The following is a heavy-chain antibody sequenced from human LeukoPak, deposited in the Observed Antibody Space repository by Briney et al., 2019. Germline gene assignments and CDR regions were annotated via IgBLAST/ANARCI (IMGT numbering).Heavy chain of an antibody. D-gene: IGHD3-10*01. J-gene: IGHJ4*02. CDR1: GGSISSSSYY. CDR3: ARVGTYGSGSYLSWLDY. V-gene: IGHV4-39*07. CDR2: IYNSGST. Sequence: PSETLSLTCTVSGGSISSSSYYWGWIRQPPGKGLEWIGSIYNSGSTYYNPSLKSRVTISVDTSKNQFSLKLSSVTAADTAVYYCARVGTYGSGSYLSWLDYWGQGTLVTVSS.